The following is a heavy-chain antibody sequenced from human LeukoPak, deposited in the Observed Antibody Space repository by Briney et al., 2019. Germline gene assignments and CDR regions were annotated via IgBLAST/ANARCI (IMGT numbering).Heavy chain of an antibody. D-gene: IGHD7-27*01. CDR2: INPNSGGT. J-gene: IGHJ6*03. Sequence: ASVKVSCKASGYTFTGYYMHWVRQAPGQGLEWMGRINPNSGGTNYAQKFQGRVTMTRDTSISTAYMELSRPRSDDTAVYYCARPPRTGAYYYMDVWGKGTTVTVSS. V-gene: IGHV1-2*06. CDR3: ARPPRTGAYYYMDV. CDR1: GYTFTGYY.